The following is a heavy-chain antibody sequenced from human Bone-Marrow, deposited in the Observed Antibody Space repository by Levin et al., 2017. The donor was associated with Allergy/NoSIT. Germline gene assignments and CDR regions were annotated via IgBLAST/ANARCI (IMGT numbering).Heavy chain of an antibody. Sequence: PSETLSLTCSVSGASINGNSWSWIRQPPGKGLEWIGQIYNSGSTNYNPSLKSRLTTSVDSSKNQFSLKLSSVTAADTAVYYCAREGYSTAGGRYFDFWGQGTLVTVSS. V-gene: IGHV4-59*01. J-gene: IGHJ4*02. CDR2: IYNSGST. CDR1: GASINGNS. CDR3: AREGYSTAGGRYFDF. D-gene: IGHD6-13*01.